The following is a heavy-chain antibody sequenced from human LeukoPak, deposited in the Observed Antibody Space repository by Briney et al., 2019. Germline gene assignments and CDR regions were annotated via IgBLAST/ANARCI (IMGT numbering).Heavy chain of an antibody. D-gene: IGHD3-9*01. V-gene: IGHV3-73*01. CDR1: GFTFSGSA. Sequence: GGSLKLSCAASGFTFSGSAMHWVRQASGKGLEWVGRIRSKANSYATAYAASVKGRFTISRDDSKNTAYLQMNSLKTEDTAVCYCTSRYYDILTGYFLFDYWGQGTLVTVSS. CDR3: TSRYYDILTGYFLFDY. CDR2: IRSKANSYAT. J-gene: IGHJ4*02.